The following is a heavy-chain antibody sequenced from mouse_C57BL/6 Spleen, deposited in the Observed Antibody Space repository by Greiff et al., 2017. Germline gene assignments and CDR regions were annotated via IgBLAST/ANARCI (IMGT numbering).Heavy chain of an antibody. CDR2: FDPSDSYT. Sequence: QVQLQQSGAELVKPGASVKLSGKASGYTFTSSCMKWVNQRPGPGLEWIGEFDPSDSYTKYIQKFKGKATLTVDKSSSTAYMQLSSLTSEDSAVYYCSRSKDYGSFDYWRQGTTLTVSS. D-gene: IGHD1-1*01. J-gene: IGHJ2*01. CDR3: SRSKDYGSFDY. CDR1: GYTFTSSC. V-gene: IGHV1-50*01.